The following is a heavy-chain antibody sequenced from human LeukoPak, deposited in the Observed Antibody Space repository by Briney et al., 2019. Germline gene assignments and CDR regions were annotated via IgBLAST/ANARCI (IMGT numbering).Heavy chain of an antibody. CDR1: GGSISSYY. Sequence: SETLSLTCTVSGGSISSYYCSWLRQPPGKGVEWIGYIYYSGRTNYNPSLKSRVTMSVDTSKNQFSLKLSSVTAADTAFYYCARGPTRYYFDYWGQGTLVTVSS. D-gene: IGHD5-12*01. CDR2: IYYSGRT. J-gene: IGHJ4*02. V-gene: IGHV4-59*01. CDR3: ARGPTRYYFDY.